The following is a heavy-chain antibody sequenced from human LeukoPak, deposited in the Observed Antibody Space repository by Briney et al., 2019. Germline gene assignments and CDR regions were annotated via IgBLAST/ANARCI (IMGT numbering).Heavy chain of an antibody. V-gene: IGHV1-18*01. Sequence: ASVKVSCKASGYTFTSYGISWVRQAPGQGLEWMGWNSAYNGNTNYAQKLQGRVTMTTDTSTSTAYMELRSLRSDDTAVYYCARGFRYSSSWNLFDYWGQGTLVTVSS. CDR1: GYTFTSYG. CDR2: NSAYNGNT. D-gene: IGHD6-13*01. CDR3: ARGFRYSSSWNLFDY. J-gene: IGHJ4*02.